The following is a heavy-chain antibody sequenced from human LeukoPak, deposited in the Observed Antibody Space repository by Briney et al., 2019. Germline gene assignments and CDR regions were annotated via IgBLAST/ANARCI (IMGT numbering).Heavy chain of an antibody. V-gene: IGHV1-3*01. CDR3: ARVDSGWYPLGDYYFDY. D-gene: IGHD6-19*01. CDR1: GYTFTSYA. Sequence: AASVKVSCKASGYTFTSYAMHWVRQAPGQRLEGMGWINAGNGNKKYSHKFQGRVTITRDTSASTAYMELSSLRSEDTAVYYCARVDSGWYPLGDYYFDYWGQGTLVTVSS. J-gene: IGHJ4*02. CDR2: INAGNGNK.